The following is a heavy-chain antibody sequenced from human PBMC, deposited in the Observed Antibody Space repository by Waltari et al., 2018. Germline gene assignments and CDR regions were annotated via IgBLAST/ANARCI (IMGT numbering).Heavy chain of an antibody. Sequence: QVQLVVSGGGLVHPGGSLRLSCAASAFPFSPYALHWVRQAPGKGLEWVAVISYDGSIKYNADSVEGRFTISRDNARNTMSLQMNSLTTEDTAVYYCARGGLEWFGELFDYWGQGTLVTVSS. CDR1: AFPFSPYA. J-gene: IGHJ4*02. CDR3: ARGGLEWFGELFDY. D-gene: IGHD3-10*01. V-gene: IGHV3-30*01. CDR2: ISYDGSIK.